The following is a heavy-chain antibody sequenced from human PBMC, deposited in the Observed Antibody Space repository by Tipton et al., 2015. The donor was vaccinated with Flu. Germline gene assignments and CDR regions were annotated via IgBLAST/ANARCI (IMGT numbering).Heavy chain of an antibody. Sequence: TLSLTCAVSGGSISSGDYSWSWIRQPPGKGLEWIGYIYHRGSTYYNPSLKSRVTISIDRSKNQFSLRLNSLTAADTAVYYCARAPLSTGDPSWFDSWGQGTLVTVSS. V-gene: IGHV4-30-2*01. CDR3: ARAPLSTGDPSWFDS. D-gene: IGHD1-1*01. CDR1: GGSISSGDYS. CDR2: IYHRGST. J-gene: IGHJ5*01.